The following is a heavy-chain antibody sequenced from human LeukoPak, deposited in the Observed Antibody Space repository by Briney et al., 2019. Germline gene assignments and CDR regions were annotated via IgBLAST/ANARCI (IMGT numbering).Heavy chain of an antibody. D-gene: IGHD6-13*01. Sequence: GGSLRLSXAASGFTFRSYSMNWVRQAPGKGLEWVSSISSSSSYIYYADSVKGRFTISRDNAKNSLYLQMNSLRAEDTAVYYCARDPRIAAALNWFDPWGQGTLVTVSS. CDR2: ISSSSSYI. V-gene: IGHV3-21*01. CDR3: ARDPRIAAALNWFDP. CDR1: GFTFRSYS. J-gene: IGHJ5*02.